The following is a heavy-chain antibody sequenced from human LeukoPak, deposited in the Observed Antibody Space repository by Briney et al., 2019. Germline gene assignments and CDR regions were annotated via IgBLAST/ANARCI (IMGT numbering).Heavy chain of an antibody. J-gene: IGHJ5*02. CDR3: ATDGAGFDT. Sequence: KPGGSLRLSCAASGFTFNDYYMSWIRQAPGKGLEWLSYINIGGTNTHYADSVKGRLTISRDNAKKSLYLEMNNLRAEDTAVYYCATDGAGFDTWGQGVLVTVSS. CDR2: INIGGTNT. V-gene: IGHV3-11*01. CDR1: GFTFNDYY.